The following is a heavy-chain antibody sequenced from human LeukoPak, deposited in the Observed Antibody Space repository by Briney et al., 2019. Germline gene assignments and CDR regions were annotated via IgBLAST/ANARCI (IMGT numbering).Heavy chain of an antibody. CDR2: IYTSGST. V-gene: IGHV4-61*02. D-gene: IGHD3-22*01. CDR1: GGSISSGSYY. J-gene: IGHJ4*02. CDR3: ATTSYYYDSPDY. Sequence: SETLSLTCTVSGGSISSGSYYWSWIRQPAGKGLEWIGRIYTSGSTNYNPSLKSRVTISVDTSKNQFSLKLSSVTAADTAVYYCATTSYYYDSPDYWGQGTLVTVSS.